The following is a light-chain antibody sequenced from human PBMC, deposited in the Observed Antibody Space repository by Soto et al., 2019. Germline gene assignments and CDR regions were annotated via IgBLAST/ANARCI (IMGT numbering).Light chain of an antibody. CDR2: DAS. V-gene: IGKV3-11*01. J-gene: IGKJ5*01. CDR3: QQRSNWPPIT. Sequence: EIVLTQSPATLSLSPGERATLSSRASQSVGSYLAWYQQKPGQPPRLLIYDASNRATGIPARFSGSGSGTDFTLTISSLEPEDFAVYYCQQRSNWPPITFGQGTRLEIK. CDR1: QSVGSY.